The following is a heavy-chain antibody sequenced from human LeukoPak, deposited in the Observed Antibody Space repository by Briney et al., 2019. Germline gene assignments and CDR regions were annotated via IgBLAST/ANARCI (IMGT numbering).Heavy chain of an antibody. CDR2: IIPIFGTA. CDR1: GGTFNTYP. V-gene: IGHV1-69*05. Sequence: SVKVSCKASGGTFNTYPINWVRQAPGQGLEWMGGIIPIFGTANYAQKFQGRVTMTTDASTSTAYMELSSLNSDDTAIYYCAGVSSGWFYFDSWGQGTLVTVSS. J-gene: IGHJ4*02. D-gene: IGHD6-19*01. CDR3: AGVSSGWFYFDS.